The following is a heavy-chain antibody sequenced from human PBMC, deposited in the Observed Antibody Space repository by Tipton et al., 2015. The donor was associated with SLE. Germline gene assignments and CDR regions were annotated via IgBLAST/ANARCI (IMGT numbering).Heavy chain of an antibody. J-gene: IGHJ4*02. V-gene: IGHV4-34*01. CDR1: GGSSSAYY. CDR2: INHSGNI. CDR3: ARPSWSCRGGSCYSGSFDT. Sequence: TLSLTCAVYGGSSSAYYLSWVRQTPAKGLGWIGEINHSGNINYNQSLKSRVTISVDTSKNQFSLYLSFVTAADTAVYYCARPSWSCRGGSCYSGSFDTWGEGTMVTVSS. D-gene: IGHD2-15*01.